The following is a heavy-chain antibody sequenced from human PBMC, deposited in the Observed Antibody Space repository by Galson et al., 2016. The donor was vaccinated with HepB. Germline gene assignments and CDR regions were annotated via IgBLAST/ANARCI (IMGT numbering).Heavy chain of an antibody. CDR1: GYSFTSDG. CDR3: ARLADGARLRLNWYFDL. J-gene: IGHJ2*01. V-gene: IGHV1-18*04. D-gene: IGHD4/OR15-4a*01. CDR2: INAYNGNR. Sequence: QSGAEVKKPGESLKISCKASGYSFTSDGISWVRQAPGQGLEWMGWINAYNGNRDSAPKFQGRLNMTIDTSSSTAYMDLRSLRSDDTAVYFCARLADGARLRLNWYFDLWGRGTLVIVSS.